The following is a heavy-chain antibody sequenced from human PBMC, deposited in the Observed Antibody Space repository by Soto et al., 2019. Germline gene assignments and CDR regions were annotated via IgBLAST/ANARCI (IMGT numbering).Heavy chain of an antibody. Sequence: GGSLRLSCAASGFTFSSYWMSWVRQAPGKGLEWVANIKQDGSEKYYVDSVKGRFTISRDNAKNSLYLQMNSLRAEDTAVYYCAREGSSSSFAFDIWGQGTMVTGSS. J-gene: IGHJ3*02. CDR2: IKQDGSEK. V-gene: IGHV3-7*01. CDR3: AREGSSSSFAFDI. D-gene: IGHD6-6*01. CDR1: GFTFSSYW.